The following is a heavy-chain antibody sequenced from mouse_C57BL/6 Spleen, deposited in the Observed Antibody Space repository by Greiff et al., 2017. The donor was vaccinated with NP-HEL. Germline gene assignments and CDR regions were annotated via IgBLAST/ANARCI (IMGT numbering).Heavy chain of an antibody. Sequence: VKLVESGPGLLHPSQSLPITCQAPGFSLTSYGVPWVRRSPGRGLGWRGVIGSGGSTDYNAAFISRLSISKYNSKSQVFFKMNSLQADDTAIYYCARREANWETWFAYWGQGTLVTVSA. J-gene: IGHJ3*01. CDR1: GFSLTSYG. V-gene: IGHV2-2*01. CDR3: ARREANWETWFAY. CDR2: IGSGGST. D-gene: IGHD4-1*01.